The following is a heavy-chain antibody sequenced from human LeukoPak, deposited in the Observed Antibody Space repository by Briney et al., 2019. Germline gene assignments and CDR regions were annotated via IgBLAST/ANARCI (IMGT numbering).Heavy chain of an antibody. V-gene: IGHV1-18*04. CDR1: GYIFISHG. D-gene: IGHD4-23*01. CDR2: ISTHNGKT. J-gene: IGHJ6*03. CDR3: ARESPPLTTVITKYYQYFMDV. Sequence: GASVKVSCKASGYIFISHGISWVRQAPGQGLEWMGWISTHNGKTEYAQKFQGRVSMTRDRSTSTVYMELRSLRSDDTAVYYCARESPPLTTVITKYYQYFMDVWGKGTTVTVSS.